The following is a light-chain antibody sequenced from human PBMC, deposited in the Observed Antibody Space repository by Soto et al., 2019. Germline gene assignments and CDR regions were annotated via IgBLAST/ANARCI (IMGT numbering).Light chain of an antibody. CDR2: GAS. V-gene: IGKV3-20*01. J-gene: IGKJ4*01. Sequence: IVMTQSPATLSVSPGERATLSCRASQSVISNLAWYQQKPGQAPRLLIYGASTRATGIPDRFSGSGSGTDFILTINRLEPEDFAVYYCQQYGSSPLTFGGGTKVDIK. CDR1: QSVISN. CDR3: QQYGSSPLT.